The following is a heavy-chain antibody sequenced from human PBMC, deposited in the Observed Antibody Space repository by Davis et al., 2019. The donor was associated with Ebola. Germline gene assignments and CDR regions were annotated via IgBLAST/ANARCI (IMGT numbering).Heavy chain of an antibody. V-gene: IGHV3-30*02. Sequence: PGGSLRLSCAASGFMFSNYDIHWVRQAPGKGLEWVAFIRYDGSNKHYADSVKGRFAISRDNSKNTLYLQMNSLRAEDTAVYYCARGAVTTVVPAFWHWGQGTLVTVSS. CDR3: ARGAVTTVVPAFWH. D-gene: IGHD4-23*01. J-gene: IGHJ1*01. CDR1: GFMFSNYD. CDR2: IRYDGSNK.